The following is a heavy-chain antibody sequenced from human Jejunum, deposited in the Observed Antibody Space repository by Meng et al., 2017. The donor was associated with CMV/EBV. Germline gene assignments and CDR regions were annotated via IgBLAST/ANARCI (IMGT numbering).Heavy chain of an antibody. CDR1: A. D-gene: IGHD3-3*01. CDR2: IRTKAYAGTT. V-gene: IGHV3-49*04. CDR3: VRDFWSGYGGEYYYYGMDV. Sequence: AMNWVRQDTGKGLEWVGFIRTKAYAGTTEYAASVRGRFTISRDDSKSIAYLQMNSLKTEDTAVYYCVRDFWSGYGGEYYYYGMDVWGQGTTVTVSS. J-gene: IGHJ6*02.